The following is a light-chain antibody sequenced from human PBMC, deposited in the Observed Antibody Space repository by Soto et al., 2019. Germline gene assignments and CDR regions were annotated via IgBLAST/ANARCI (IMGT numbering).Light chain of an antibody. CDR2: EVS. CDR3: CSYAGSSTWV. J-gene: IGLJ1*01. CDR1: SSDVGSYNL. Sequence: QSALTQPASVSGSPGQSITISCTGTSSDVGSYNLVSWYQQHPGKAPKLMIYEVSERPSGVSNRFSGSKSGNTASLTISGLQAEDEAYYYCCSYAGSSTWVFGTGTKLTVL. V-gene: IGLV2-23*02.